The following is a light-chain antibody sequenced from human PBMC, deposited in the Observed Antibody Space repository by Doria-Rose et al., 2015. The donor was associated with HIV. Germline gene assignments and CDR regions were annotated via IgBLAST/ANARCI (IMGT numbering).Light chain of an antibody. CDR2: AAS. Sequence: ITCRASQGISSYLAWYQQKPGKAPKLLIYAASTLQSGVPSRFSGGGSGTDFTLTISCLQSEDFATYYCQQYYSYPPFTFGPGTKVDIK. J-gene: IGKJ3*01. CDR3: QQYYSYPPFT. V-gene: IGKV1-8*01. CDR1: QGISSY.